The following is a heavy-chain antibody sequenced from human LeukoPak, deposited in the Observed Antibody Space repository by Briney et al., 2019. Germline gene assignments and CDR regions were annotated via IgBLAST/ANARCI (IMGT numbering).Heavy chain of an antibody. Sequence: HPGGSLRLSCAASGFTFNTYTMNWVRQAPGKGLEWVSAISGSGGSAYYTDSVKGRFTVSRDNSKNTLYLQMDSLRVEDTAVYYCVKDFSPRPFDQWGQGSLVTVSS. D-gene: IGHD3-3*01. V-gene: IGHV3-23*01. CDR1: GFTFNTYT. CDR2: ISGSGGSA. CDR3: VKDFSPRPFDQ. J-gene: IGHJ4*02.